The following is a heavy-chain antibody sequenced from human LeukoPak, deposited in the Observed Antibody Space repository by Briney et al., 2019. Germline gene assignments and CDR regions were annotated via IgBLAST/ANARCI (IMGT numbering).Heavy chain of an antibody. CDR1: GFTFSRYW. Sequence: GGALRLSCAASGFTFSRYWMSWVRQARGKGVEWVANINQDGSEKYYVDSVKGRFPISRDNAKNSLYLQMNNLRAEDTAVYYCARDGAVVPAASDYWGQGTLVTVSS. V-gene: IGHV3-7*01. J-gene: IGHJ4*02. D-gene: IGHD2-2*01. CDR2: INQDGSEK. CDR3: ARDGAVVPAASDY.